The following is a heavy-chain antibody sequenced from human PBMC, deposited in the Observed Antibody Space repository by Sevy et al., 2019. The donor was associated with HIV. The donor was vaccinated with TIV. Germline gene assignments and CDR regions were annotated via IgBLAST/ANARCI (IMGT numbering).Heavy chain of an antibody. CDR2: IKADGSET. Sequence: GGSLRLSCAASGFTFSRDWMTWVRQAPGKGLEWVAKIKADGSETYSVDSVKGRFSISRDNAKNALYLQMNSLRAEDTAVYYCARGGNNLYNWGQGTLVTVSS. V-gene: IGHV3-7*01. J-gene: IGHJ4*02. CDR3: ARGGNNLYN. D-gene: IGHD5-12*01. CDR1: GFTFSRDW.